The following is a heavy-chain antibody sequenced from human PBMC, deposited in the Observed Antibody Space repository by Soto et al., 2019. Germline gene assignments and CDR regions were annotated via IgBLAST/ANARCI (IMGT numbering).Heavy chain of an antibody. D-gene: IGHD2-2*01. Sequence: QVQLQESGPGLVKPSETLSLTCIVSGGSISGYYWSWIRQPPGKRLEWLGYIHYSGSTYNNPSLKSRVTISVDTSKNQISLKLRSVTAADTAVYSCARHTGDCRSAICSGTWYLDLWGRGTLVTVSS. CDR3: ARHTGDCRSAICSGTWYLDL. J-gene: IGHJ2*01. V-gene: IGHV4-59*08. CDR1: GGSISGYY. CDR2: IHYSGST.